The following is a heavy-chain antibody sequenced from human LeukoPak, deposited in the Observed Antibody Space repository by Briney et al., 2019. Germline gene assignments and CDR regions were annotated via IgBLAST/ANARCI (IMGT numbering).Heavy chain of an antibody. V-gene: IGHV3-23*01. CDR1: GFTVSSNY. CDR2: ISGSGGST. Sequence: GGSLRLSCAASGFTVSSNYMSWVRQAPGKGLEWVSAISGSGGSTYYADSVKGRFTISRDNSKNTLYLQMNSLRAEDTAVYYCAKEEPGYSYYFDYWGQGTLVTVSS. J-gene: IGHJ4*02. D-gene: IGHD3-9*01. CDR3: AKEEPGYSYYFDY.